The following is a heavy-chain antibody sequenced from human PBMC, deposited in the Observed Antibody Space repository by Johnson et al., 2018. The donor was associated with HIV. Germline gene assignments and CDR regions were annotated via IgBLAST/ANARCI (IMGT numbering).Heavy chain of an antibody. V-gene: IGHV3-23*04. D-gene: IGHD3-22*01. Sequence: EVQLVESGGGVVRPGGSLRLSCAASGFTFSSYAMSWVRQAPGKGLEWVSAISGSGGSTYYADSVKGRFTISRDNAKNSLYLQMNSLRAEDTAVYYCARGDYYDSSGYYDVGAFDIWGQGTMVTVSS. CDR1: GFTFSSYA. J-gene: IGHJ3*02. CDR3: ARGDYYDSSGYYDVGAFDI. CDR2: ISGSGGST.